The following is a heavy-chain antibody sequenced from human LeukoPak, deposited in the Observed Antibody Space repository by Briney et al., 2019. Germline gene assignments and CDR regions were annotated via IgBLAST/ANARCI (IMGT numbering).Heavy chain of an antibody. Sequence: SETLSLTCTVSGGSISSYYWSWIRQPPGKGLEWIGEINHSGSTNYNPSLKSRVTISVDTSKNQFSLKLSSVTAADTAVYYCARTPYPMDVWGKGTTVTISS. CDR3: ARTPYPMDV. CDR1: GGSISSYY. J-gene: IGHJ6*04. V-gene: IGHV4-34*01. D-gene: IGHD2-15*01. CDR2: INHSGST.